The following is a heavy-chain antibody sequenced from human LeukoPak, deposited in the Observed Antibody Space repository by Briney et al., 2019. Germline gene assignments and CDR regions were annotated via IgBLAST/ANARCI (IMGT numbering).Heavy chain of an antibody. CDR3: AKDQAASGSYHPVFDY. V-gene: IGHV3-30*18. Sequence: GGSLRLSCAASGFTFNTYGMHWVCQAPGKGLERVAVISFDGSNKTYPASVKCPFTISRDNSKISLYLQMNSLRAEGTAVYYCAKDQAASGSYHPVFDYWGQGTLVTVSS. J-gene: IGHJ4*02. D-gene: IGHD1-26*01. CDR2: ISFDGSNK. CDR1: GFTFNTYG.